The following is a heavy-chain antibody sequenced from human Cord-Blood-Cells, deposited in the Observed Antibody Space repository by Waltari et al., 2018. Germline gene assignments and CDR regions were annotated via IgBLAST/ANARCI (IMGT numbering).Heavy chain of an antibody. CDR2: ISYDGSNK. Sequence: QVQLVVSGGGVVQPGRSLRLPCAASGFTSSTYALHWFRQAPGKGLEWVAVISYDGSNKYYADSVKGRFTISRDNSKNTLYLQMNSLRAEDTAVYYCARDPYDSSGYYFDYWGQGTLVTGSS. CDR3: ARDPYDSSGYYFDY. CDR1: GFTSSTYA. J-gene: IGHJ4*02. V-gene: IGHV3-30-3*01. D-gene: IGHD3-22*01.